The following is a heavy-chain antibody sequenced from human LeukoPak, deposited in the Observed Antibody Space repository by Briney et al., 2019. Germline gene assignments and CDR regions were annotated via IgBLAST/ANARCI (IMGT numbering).Heavy chain of an antibody. V-gene: IGHV3-30-3*01. Sequence: PGGSLRLSCAASGFTFSSYAMHWVRQAPGKGLEWVAVISYDGSNKYYADSVKGRFTISRDNSKNTLYLQMNSLRAEDTAVYYCARVADLDAFDIWGQGTMVTVS. J-gene: IGHJ3*02. D-gene: IGHD2-15*01. CDR3: ARVADLDAFDI. CDR2: ISYDGSNK. CDR1: GFTFSSYA.